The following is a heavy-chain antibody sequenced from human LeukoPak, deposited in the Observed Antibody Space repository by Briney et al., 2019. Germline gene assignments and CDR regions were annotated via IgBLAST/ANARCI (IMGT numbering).Heavy chain of an antibody. CDR1: GFTFSSYA. CDR3: AKIAAAPLGLFDY. CDR2: ISGSGGNT. Sequence: GGSPRLSCAASGFTFSSYAMSWVRQAPGKGLEWVSAISGSGGNTYYADSVKGRFTISRDNSKNTLYLQMNSLRAEDTAVYYCAKIAAAPLGLFDYWGQGTLVTVSS. D-gene: IGHD6-13*01. J-gene: IGHJ4*02. V-gene: IGHV3-23*01.